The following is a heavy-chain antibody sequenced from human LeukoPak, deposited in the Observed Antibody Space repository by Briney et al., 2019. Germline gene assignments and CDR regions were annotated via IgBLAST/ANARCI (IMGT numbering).Heavy chain of an antibody. CDR1: GFTFSSHA. Sequence: PGGSLRLSFSAPGFTFSSHAMSSGRQAPGKGLEWVSAISGSGGSTYYAASVKGRVTISRDNSKNKLYLQMNSWRAEDTPVYYCATHGVVVVITTSSVRTSLPFYYCGQGTLVTVSS. CDR3: ATHGVVVVITTSSVRTSLPFYY. V-gene: IGHV3-23*01. J-gene: IGHJ4*02. D-gene: IGHD3-22*01. CDR2: ISGSGGST.